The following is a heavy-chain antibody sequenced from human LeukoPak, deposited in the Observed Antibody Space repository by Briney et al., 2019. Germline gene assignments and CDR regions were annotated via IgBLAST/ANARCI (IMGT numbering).Heavy chain of an antibody. J-gene: IGHJ5*02. CDR1: GFTFDDYA. V-gene: IGHV3-9*01. Sequence: GVSLRLSCAASGFTFDDYAMHWVRQAPGKGLEWVSGISWNSGSIGYADSVKGRFTISRDNAKNSLYLQMNSLRAEDTALYYCAKGRDKYQLLSKNWFDPWGQGTLVTVSS. D-gene: IGHD2-2*01. CDR2: ISWNSGSI. CDR3: AKGRDKYQLLSKNWFDP.